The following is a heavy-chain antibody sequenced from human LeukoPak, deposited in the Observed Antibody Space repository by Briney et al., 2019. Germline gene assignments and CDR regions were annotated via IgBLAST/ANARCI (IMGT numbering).Heavy chain of an antibody. Sequence: GGSLRLSCAASGFTFTNAWMSWVRQAPGKGLVWVSRINSDGSRTTYADSVKGRFTISRDNAKNTLYLQMNSLRAEDTAVYYCARDREDDGFDIWGQGTMVTVSS. J-gene: IGHJ3*02. CDR1: GFTFTNAW. V-gene: IGHV3-74*01. D-gene: IGHD3-10*01. CDR2: INSDGSRT. CDR3: ARDREDDGFDI.